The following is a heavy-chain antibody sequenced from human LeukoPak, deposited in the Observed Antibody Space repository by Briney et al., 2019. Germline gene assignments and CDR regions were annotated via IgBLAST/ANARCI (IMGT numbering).Heavy chain of an antibody. V-gene: IGHV1-8*01. CDR1: GYSFTSYD. CDR2: MNPHNGNT. D-gene: IGHD2-2*01. J-gene: IGHJ6*03. Sequence: ASVKVSCKASGYSFTSYDMNWVRQAPGQGLEWMGWMNPHNGNTSYSQRLQGRVTMTRNTSLSTAYLELSSLRPEDTAVYYCARGHQLNDYYMDVWGKGTTVTVSS. CDR3: ARGHQLNDYYMDV.